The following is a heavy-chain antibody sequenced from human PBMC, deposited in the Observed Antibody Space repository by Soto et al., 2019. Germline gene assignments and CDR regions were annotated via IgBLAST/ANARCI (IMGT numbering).Heavy chain of an antibody. J-gene: IGHJ4*02. D-gene: IGHD3-10*01. CDR2: IYSGGRT. Sequence: EVQLVESGGGLVQPGGSLRLSCAASGFTVSGNHMTWVRQAPGKGLEWVSVIYSGGRTHYADSVRARFTISRDNSKNTLYLQMNSLRVEDTAVYYCARDRITMFLEVITPFDYWGQGTQVTVSS. CDR3: ARDRITMFLEVITPFDY. CDR1: GFTVSGNH. V-gene: IGHV3-66*01.